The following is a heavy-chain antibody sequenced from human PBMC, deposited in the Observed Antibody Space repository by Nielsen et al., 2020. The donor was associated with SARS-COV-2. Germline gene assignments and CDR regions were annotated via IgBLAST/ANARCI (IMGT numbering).Heavy chain of an antibody. CDR3: ANLGRPNCSGGSCYSNDAFDI. D-gene: IGHD2-15*01. CDR1: GFTFSSYA. Sequence: GESLKISCAASGFTFSSYAMSWVRRAPGKGLEWVSAISGSGGSTYYADSVKGRFTISRDNSKNTLYLQMNSLRAEDTAVYYCANLGRPNCSGGSCYSNDAFDIWGQGTMVTVSS. J-gene: IGHJ3*02. V-gene: IGHV3-23*01. CDR2: ISGSGGST.